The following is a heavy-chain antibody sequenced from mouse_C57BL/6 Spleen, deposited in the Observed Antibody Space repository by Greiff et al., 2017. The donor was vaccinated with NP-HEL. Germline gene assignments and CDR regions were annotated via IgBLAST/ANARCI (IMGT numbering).Heavy chain of an antibody. Sequence: EVKLVESVAELVRPGASVKLSCTASGFNIKNTYMHWVKQRPEQGLEWIGRIDPANGNTKYAPKFQGKATITADTSSNTAYLQLSSLTSEDTAIYYCARSPFITTVDGYAMDYWGQGTSVTVSS. D-gene: IGHD1-1*01. CDR2: IDPANGNT. CDR1: GFNIKNTY. J-gene: IGHJ4*01. V-gene: IGHV14-3*01. CDR3: ARSPFITTVDGYAMDY.